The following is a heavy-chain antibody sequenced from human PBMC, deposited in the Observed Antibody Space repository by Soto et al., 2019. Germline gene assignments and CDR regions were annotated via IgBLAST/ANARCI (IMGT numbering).Heavy chain of an antibody. D-gene: IGHD3-22*01. Sequence: SETLSLTCAVSGCSISSGGYSWSWIRQPPGKGLEWIGCIYHSGSTYYNPSLKSRVTISVDTSKNQFSLKLTSVTAADAALYYCARDFFDSSDYTTNWFDPWGQGTLVTVSS. CDR1: GCSISSGGYS. CDR3: ARDFFDSSDYTTNWFDP. CDR2: IYHSGST. J-gene: IGHJ5*02. V-gene: IGHV4-30-2*03.